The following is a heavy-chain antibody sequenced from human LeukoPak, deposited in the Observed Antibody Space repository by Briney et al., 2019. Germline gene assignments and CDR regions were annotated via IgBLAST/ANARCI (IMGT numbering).Heavy chain of an antibody. CDR2: IKQDGSEK. V-gene: IGHV3-7*01. Sequence: GGSLRLSCAASGFTFSSYWMSWVRQAPGKGLEWVANIKQDGSEKYYVDSVKGRFTISRDNAKNSLYLQMNSLRAEDTAVNYCARDRPGYSSGWYYFDYWGQGTLVTVSS. CDR3: ARDRPGYSSGWYYFDY. CDR1: GFTFSSYW. D-gene: IGHD6-19*01. J-gene: IGHJ4*02.